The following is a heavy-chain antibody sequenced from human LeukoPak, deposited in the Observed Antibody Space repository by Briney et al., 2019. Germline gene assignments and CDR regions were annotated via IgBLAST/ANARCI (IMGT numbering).Heavy chain of an antibody. D-gene: IGHD3-10*01. V-gene: IGHV3-11*05. Sequence: LSLTCGVSVGSISSGNWWTWVRQAPGKGLEWVSYISSSSSYTNYAGSVKGRFTISRDNAKNSLYLQMNSLRAEDTAVYYCARDMRSMVRGVIHFDYWGQGTLVTVSS. CDR1: VGSISSGNW. CDR2: ISSSSSYT. J-gene: IGHJ4*02. CDR3: ARDMRSMVRGVIHFDY.